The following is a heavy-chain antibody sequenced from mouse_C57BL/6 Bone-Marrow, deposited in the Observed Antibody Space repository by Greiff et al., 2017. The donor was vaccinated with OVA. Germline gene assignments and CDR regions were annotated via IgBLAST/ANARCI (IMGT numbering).Heavy chain of an antibody. CDR1: GYTFTDYY. CDR3: ARPIYYDYGGFAY. CDR2: INPNNGGT. V-gene: IGHV1-26*01. Sequence: VQLQQSGPELVKPGASVKISCKASGYTFTDYYMNWVKQSHGKSLEWIGDINPNNGGTSYNQKFKGKATLTVDKSSSTAFMELRSLTSEDSAVYYGARPIYYDYGGFAYWGQGTLVTVSA. J-gene: IGHJ3*01. D-gene: IGHD2-4*01.